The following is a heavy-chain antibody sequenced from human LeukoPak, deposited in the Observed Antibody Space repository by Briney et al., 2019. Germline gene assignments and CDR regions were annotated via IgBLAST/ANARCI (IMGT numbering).Heavy chain of an antibody. CDR2: IYPDDSVT. V-gene: IGHV5-51*01. CDR3: AIGRGGQQLGDY. J-gene: IGHJ4*02. D-gene: IGHD6-13*01. Sequence: ESLKISCKHSEYSFPNYCIGWVRQMPGKGLEWMGIIYPDDSVTRYSPSFQGQVTISADKSISTAYPQWNSLKASDTAMYYCAIGRGGQQLGDYWGQGTLVTVSS. CDR1: EYSFPNYC.